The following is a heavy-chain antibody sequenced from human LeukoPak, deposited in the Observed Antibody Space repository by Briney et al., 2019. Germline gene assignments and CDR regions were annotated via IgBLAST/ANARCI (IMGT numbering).Heavy chain of an antibody. CDR1: GFTFSSYW. J-gene: IGHJ4*02. CDR3: ARTLYYYDSSGYYYDEVDY. V-gene: IGHV3-74*01. D-gene: IGHD3-22*01. CDR2: INSDGSST. Sequence: GGSLRLSCAASGFTFSSYWMHWVRQAPGKGLVWVSRINSDGSSTSYADSVKGRFTISRDNAKNTLYLQMNSLRAEDTAVYYCARTLYYYDSSGYYYDEVDYWGQGTLVTVSS.